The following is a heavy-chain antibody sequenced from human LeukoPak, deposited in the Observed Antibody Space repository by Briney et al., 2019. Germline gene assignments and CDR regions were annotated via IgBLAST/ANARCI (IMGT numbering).Heavy chain of an antibody. CDR3: AKTPYGDYVLDYYYYMDV. D-gene: IGHD4-17*01. J-gene: IGHJ6*03. Sequence: PGGSLRLSCAASGFIFDDYGMSWVRQAPGKGLEWVAFIRYDGSYKYYADSVKGRFTISRDNSKNTLSLQMNSLRAEDTAVYYCAKTPYGDYVLDYYYYMDVWGKGTTVTISS. CDR1: GFIFDDYG. CDR2: IRYDGSYK. V-gene: IGHV3-30*02.